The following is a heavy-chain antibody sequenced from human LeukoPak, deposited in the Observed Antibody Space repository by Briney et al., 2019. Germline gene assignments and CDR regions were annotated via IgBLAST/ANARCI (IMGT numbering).Heavy chain of an antibody. J-gene: IGHJ4*02. V-gene: IGHV4-31*03. D-gene: IGHD6-13*01. CDR2: IYYSGST. Sequence: TLSLTCTVSGGSISSGGYYWSWIRQHPGKGLELIGYIYYSGSTYYNPSLKSRVTISVDTSKNQFSLKLSSVTAADTAVYYCARSISAAGTFVDYWGQGTLVTVSS. CDR1: GGSISSGGYY. CDR3: ARSISAAGTFVDY.